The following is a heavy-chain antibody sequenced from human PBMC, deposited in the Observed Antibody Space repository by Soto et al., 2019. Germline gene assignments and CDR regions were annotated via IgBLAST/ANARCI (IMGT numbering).Heavy chain of an antibody. J-gene: IGHJ6*02. D-gene: IGHD3-3*01. CDR1: GYSFTTYW. Sequence: GESLKISCKGSGYSFTTYWIGWVRQKPGKGLEWMGIINPADSDTRYSPSFQGHVTISADRSISTAYLQLSSLKASDTALYYCARHEQFSDYNYGMEVWGQGTTVTVS. V-gene: IGHV5-51*01. CDR2: INPADSDT. CDR3: ARHEQFSDYNYGMEV.